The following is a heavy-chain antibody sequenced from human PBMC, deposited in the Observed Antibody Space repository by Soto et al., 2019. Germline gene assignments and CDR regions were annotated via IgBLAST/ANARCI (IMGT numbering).Heavy chain of an antibody. V-gene: IGHV4-39*01. CDR3: ARHIPYYYDSSGYYLDNWFDP. CDR1: GGSISSSSYY. Sequence: ASETLSLTCTVSGGSISSSSYYWGWIRQPPGKGLEWIGSIYYSGSTYYNPSLKSRVTISVDTSKNQFSLKLSSVTAADTAVYYCARHIPYYYDSSGYYLDNWFDPWGQGTLVTVSS. CDR2: IYYSGST. J-gene: IGHJ5*02. D-gene: IGHD3-22*01.